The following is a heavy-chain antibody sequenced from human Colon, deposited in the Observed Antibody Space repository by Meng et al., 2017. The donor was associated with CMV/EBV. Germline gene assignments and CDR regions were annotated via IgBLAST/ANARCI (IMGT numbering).Heavy chain of an antibody. Sequence: GGSLRLSCAASGLTFSSNWMSWVRQAPGKGLEWVAFIRYDGSNKYYADSVKGRFTISRDNSKNTLYLQMNSLRAEDTAVYYCAKDPSTYYDFWSGYSYYYYGMDVWGQGTTVTVSS. CDR3: AKDPSTYYDFWSGYSYYYYGMDV. D-gene: IGHD3-3*01. CDR2: IRYDGSNK. V-gene: IGHV3-30*02. CDR1: GLTFSSNW. J-gene: IGHJ6*02.